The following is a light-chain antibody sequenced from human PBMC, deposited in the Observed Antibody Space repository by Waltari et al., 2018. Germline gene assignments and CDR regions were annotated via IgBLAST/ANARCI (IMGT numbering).Light chain of an antibody. CDR2: SAS. Sequence: EILVTQSPASLSVSPGERVTLSSRASQSVRSNFAWYHQHPAQTPRLLIYSASTRATGIPARFSGNGSGAEFTLTISSLQPEDFAMYYCQQDDGWPYTFGQGTKVDIK. CDR1: QSVRSN. CDR3: QQDDGWPYT. J-gene: IGKJ2*01. V-gene: IGKV3-15*01.